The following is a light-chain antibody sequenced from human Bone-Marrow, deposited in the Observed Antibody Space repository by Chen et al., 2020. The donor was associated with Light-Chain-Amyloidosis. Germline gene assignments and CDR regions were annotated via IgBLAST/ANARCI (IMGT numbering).Light chain of an antibody. J-gene: IGKJ2*01. V-gene: IGKV1-5*03. CDR2: KAS. CDR3: QQYNTSYT. Sequence: DIQMTQSPSTLSASVGDRVPIICRASESISIWLAWYQQKPGKAPKVLNYKASSLQTGVPSWFSGSGSGTEFTLTINSLQPDDFATYYCQQYNTSYTFGQGTRLEI. CDR1: ESISIW.